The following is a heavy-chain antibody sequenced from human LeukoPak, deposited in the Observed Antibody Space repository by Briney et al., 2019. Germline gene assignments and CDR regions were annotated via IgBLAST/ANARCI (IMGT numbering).Heavy chain of an antibody. Sequence: PSETLSLTCAVYGGSFSGYYWSWIRQPPGKGLEWIGYTYYSGSTNYNPSLKSRVTISVDTSKNQFSLKLSSVTAADTAVYYCARHLTDCSGGSCYEVYYYYGMDVWGQGTTVTVSS. CDR2: TYYSGST. CDR1: GGSFSGYY. D-gene: IGHD2-15*01. J-gene: IGHJ6*02. V-gene: IGHV4-59*08. CDR3: ARHLTDCSGGSCYEVYYYYGMDV.